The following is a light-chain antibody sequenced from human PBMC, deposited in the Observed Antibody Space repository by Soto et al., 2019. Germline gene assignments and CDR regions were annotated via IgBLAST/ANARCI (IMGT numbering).Light chain of an antibody. V-gene: IGKV1-27*01. CDR2: AAS. CDR3: QKYNSAPL. CDR1: QGISNY. Sequence: DIQMTQSPSSLSASVGDRVTITCRASQGISNYLAWYQQKPGKVPKLLIYAASTSQSGVPSRFSGSGSGTYFTLTISSLQPEDVATYYCQKYNSAPLFGPGTKVDIK. J-gene: IGKJ3*01.